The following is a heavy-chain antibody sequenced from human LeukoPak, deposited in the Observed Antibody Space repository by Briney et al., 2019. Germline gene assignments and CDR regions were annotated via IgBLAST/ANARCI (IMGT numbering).Heavy chain of an antibody. D-gene: IGHD5-18*01. CDR2: IKSKTDGGTT. CDR1: GFTFRNAS. CDR3: AHRDTTMVRVDY. Sequence: GGSLRLSCAASGFTFRNASMSWVRQAPGKGLEWVGRIKSKTDGGTTDYAAPVKGSFTISRDDSKNTLYLQMNSLTTEDTAVYFCAHRDTTMVRVDYWGQGTLVTVSS. J-gene: IGHJ4*02. V-gene: IGHV3-15*01.